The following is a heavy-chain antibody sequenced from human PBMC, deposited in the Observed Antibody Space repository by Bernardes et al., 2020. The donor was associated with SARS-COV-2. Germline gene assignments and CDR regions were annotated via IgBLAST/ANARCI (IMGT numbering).Heavy chain of an antibody. CDR1: GGSFRGYY. V-gene: IGHV4-34*01. CDR2: INHSGST. CDR3: ARGRTHCSSTSCPYRRHYYYYMDV. D-gene: IGHD2-2*01. Sequence: SEPLSLTCAVYGGSFRGYYWSWIRQRPGKGLEWIGEINHSGSTNYNPSLKSRVTISVDTSKNQFSLKLSSVTAADTAVYYCARGRTHCSSTSCPYRRHYYYYMDVWGKGTTVTVSS. J-gene: IGHJ6*03.